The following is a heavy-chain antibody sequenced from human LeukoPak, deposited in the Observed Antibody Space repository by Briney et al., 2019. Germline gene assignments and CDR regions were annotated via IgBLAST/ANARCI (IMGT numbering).Heavy chain of an antibody. CDR3: AREPSGLLFDY. J-gene: IGHJ4*02. CDR2: VNPNSGNT. Sequence: GASVKVSCKASGYSFSTHDINWVRQATGQGLEYMGWVNPNSGNTGYAQNFQGRVTLTTDTSTSTAYMELRGLTSDDTAVYYCAREPSGLLFDYWGLGTLVTVSS. CDR1: GYSFSTHD. D-gene: IGHD6-25*01. V-gene: IGHV1-8*01.